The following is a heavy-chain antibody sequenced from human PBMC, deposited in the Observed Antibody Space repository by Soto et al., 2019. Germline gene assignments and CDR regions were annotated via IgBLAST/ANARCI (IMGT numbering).Heavy chain of an antibody. CDR3: TKGYCSGGTCPIDY. J-gene: IGHJ4*02. V-gene: IGHV3-9*01. D-gene: IGHD2-15*01. CDR2: INWNSGII. Sequence: EVQLVQSGGGLVQPGRSPRLSCAASGFTFDDYAMHWVRQAPGKGLEWVSGINWNSGIIDYVDSVKGRFTISRDNAKNSLYLQMNSLRPEDTALYYCTKGYCSGGTCPIDYWGQGTLVTVSS. CDR1: GFTFDDYA.